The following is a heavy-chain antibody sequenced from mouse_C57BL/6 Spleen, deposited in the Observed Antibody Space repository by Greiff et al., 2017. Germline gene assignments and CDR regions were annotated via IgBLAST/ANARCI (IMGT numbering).Heavy chain of an antibody. CDR1: GFTFNTYA. Sequence: EVHLVESGGGLVQPKGSLKLSCAASGFTFNTYAMHWVRQAPGKGLEWVARIRSKSSNYATYYADSVKDRFTISRDDSQSMLYLQMNNLKTEDTAMDYCVRDGGIYYDPAWFSYWGQGTLVSVSA. CDR2: IRSKSSNYAT. J-gene: IGHJ3*01. D-gene: IGHD2-4*01. CDR3: VRDGGIYYDPAWFSY. V-gene: IGHV10-3*01.